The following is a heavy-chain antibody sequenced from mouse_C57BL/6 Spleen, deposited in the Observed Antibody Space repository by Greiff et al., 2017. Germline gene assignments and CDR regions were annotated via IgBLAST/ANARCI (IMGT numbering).Heavy chain of an antibody. Sequence: VKLMESGAELVRPGASVTLSCKASGYTFTDYEMHWVKQTPVHGLEWIGAIDPETGGTAYNQKFKGKAILTADKSSSTAYMELRSLTSEDSAVYYCTREGFYYFDYWGQGTTLTVSS. V-gene: IGHV1-15*01. J-gene: IGHJ2*01. CDR1: GYTFTDYE. CDR2: IDPETGGT. CDR3: TREGFYYFDY.